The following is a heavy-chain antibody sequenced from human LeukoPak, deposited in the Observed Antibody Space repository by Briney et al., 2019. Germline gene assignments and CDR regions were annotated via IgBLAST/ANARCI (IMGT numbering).Heavy chain of an antibody. D-gene: IGHD6-13*01. Sequence: SETLSLTCTVSSGSISSGGYYWSWIRQHPGKGLEWIGYIYYSGSTYYNPSLKSRVTISVDTSKNQFSLKLSSVTAADTAVYYCARTMYSSSWYGYWGQGTLVTVSS. V-gene: IGHV4-31*03. J-gene: IGHJ4*02. CDR3: ARTMYSSSWYGY. CDR2: IYYSGST. CDR1: SGSISSGGYY.